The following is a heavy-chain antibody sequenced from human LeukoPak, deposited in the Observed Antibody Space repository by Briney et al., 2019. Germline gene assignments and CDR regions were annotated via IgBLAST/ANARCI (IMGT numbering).Heavy chain of an antibody. CDR2: IYYSGST. CDR1: GGSLSSGNHY. CDR3: ARAYGGTYYFDY. J-gene: IGHJ4*02. V-gene: IGHV4-61*01. Sequence: SETLSLTCTVSGGSLSSGNHYWSWIRQSPGKGLEWIGYIYYSGSTNYNPSLKSRVTISVDTSKNQFSLKLSSVTAADTAVYYCARAYGGTYYFDYWGQGTLVTVSS. D-gene: IGHD4-17*01.